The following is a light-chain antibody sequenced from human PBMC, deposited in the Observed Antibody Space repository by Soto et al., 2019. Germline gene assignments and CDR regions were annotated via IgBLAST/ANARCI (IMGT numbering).Light chain of an antibody. CDR2: DVS. CDR3: NSYTTSSSLYV. CDR1: SSDIGGYDY. V-gene: IGLV2-14*01. J-gene: IGLJ1*01. Sequence: QSALTQPPSVSGSPGQSITISCTGTSSDIGGYDYVSWYQQYPGKAPKLMIYDVSNRPSGVSDRFSGSKSANTASLTISGLQAEDEADYYCNSYTTSSSLYVFGTGTKLTVL.